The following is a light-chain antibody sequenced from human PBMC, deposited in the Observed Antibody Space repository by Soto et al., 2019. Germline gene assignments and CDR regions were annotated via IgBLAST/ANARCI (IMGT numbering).Light chain of an antibody. J-gene: IGKJ1*01. V-gene: IGKV1-5*02. Sequence: EIQMTQSPSTLSASVVDIVSFICRASHYISMCLAWYQQRPGKAPSLLITDASKWESGVPPRFNGSRSETDFTLTIRSLQPDDFATYYCQHYNIYPPWTCGQGTKGDIK. CDR2: DAS. CDR3: QHYNIYPPWT. CDR1: HYISMC.